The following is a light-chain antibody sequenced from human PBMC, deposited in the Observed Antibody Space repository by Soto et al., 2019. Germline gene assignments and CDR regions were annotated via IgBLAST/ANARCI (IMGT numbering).Light chain of an antibody. CDR2: DAS. CDR3: QQFNSYPRT. CDR1: QGISSA. Sequence: AIQLTQSPSSLSPSVGDRVTITCRASQGISSALAWYQQKPGKAPKLLIYDASSLESGVPSRFGGSGSGTDFTLTISSLQPEDFATYYCQQFNSYPRTFGPGTKVDIK. J-gene: IGKJ3*01. V-gene: IGKV1-13*02.